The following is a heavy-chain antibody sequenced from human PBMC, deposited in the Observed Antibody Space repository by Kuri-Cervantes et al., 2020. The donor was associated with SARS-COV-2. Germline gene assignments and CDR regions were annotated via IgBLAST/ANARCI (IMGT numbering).Heavy chain of an antibody. CDR2: VNHRGST. CDR1: GESFSGYY. J-gene: IGHJ5*02. V-gene: IGHV4-34*01. CDR3: ARLSGYTSGHNWFDP. Sequence: SQTLSLTCAFYGESFSGYYWNWIRQSPGKGLEWIGEVNHRGSTNYNPSLKSRVTISVDTSSKQFSLHLISVTAADTAVYYCARLSGYTSGHNWFDPWGQGTLVTVSS. D-gene: IGHD5-18*01.